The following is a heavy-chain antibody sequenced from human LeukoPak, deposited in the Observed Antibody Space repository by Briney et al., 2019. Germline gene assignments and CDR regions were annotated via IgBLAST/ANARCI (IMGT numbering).Heavy chain of an antibody. D-gene: IGHD3-16*01. Sequence: GESLKISCQASGYTFPNHGIGWVRQMPGKGLEWMGNIFPGDSDTRYSPSFPGEVTISPDKSIGTTFLQWTSLRASDTPLYYFARFRGDDCWGQRALGTVS. CDR1: GYTFPNHG. CDR2: IFPGDSDT. CDR3: ARFRGDDC. V-gene: IGHV5-51*01. J-gene: IGHJ4*02.